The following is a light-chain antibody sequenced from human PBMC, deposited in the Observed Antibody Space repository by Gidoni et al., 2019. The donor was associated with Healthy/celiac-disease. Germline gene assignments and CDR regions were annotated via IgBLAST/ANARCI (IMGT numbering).Light chain of an antibody. CDR2: GAS. CDR1: QSASSSY. J-gene: IGKJ1*01. Sequence: EIVLTQSPGTLSSSPGERATLSCRASQSASSSYLAWYQQKPGQAPRLLIYGASSRATGIPDRFSGSGSGTDFTLTISGLEPEDFAVYYSQRLGTFGQGTKVEIK. V-gene: IGKV3-20*01. CDR3: QRLGT.